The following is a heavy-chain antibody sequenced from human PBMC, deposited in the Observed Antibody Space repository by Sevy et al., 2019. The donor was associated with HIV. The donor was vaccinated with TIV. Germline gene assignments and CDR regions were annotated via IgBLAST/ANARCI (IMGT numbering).Heavy chain of an antibody. D-gene: IGHD1-26*01. Sequence: ASVKVSCKASGYLFISYGINWVRQAPGQGLEWMGWISPYNGYTNSAQKFQDRVTLTTDTSTSSAYMELRSLRSDDTAVYYCASDDTFSDPARYHYSGMDVWGKGTTVTVSS. CDR3: ASDDTFSDPARYHYSGMDV. V-gene: IGHV1-18*01. J-gene: IGHJ6*04. CDR2: ISPYNGYT. CDR1: GYLFISYG.